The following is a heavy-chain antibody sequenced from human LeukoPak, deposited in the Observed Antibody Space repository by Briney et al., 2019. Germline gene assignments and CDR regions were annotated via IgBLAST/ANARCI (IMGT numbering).Heavy chain of an antibody. D-gene: IGHD1-26*01. V-gene: IGHV1-8*01. CDR2: MNPNSGNT. J-gene: IGHJ5*02. Sequence: ASVKVSCKASGYTFTSYDINWVRQATGQGLEWMGWMNPNSGNTGYAQKFQGRVTMTRNTSISTAYMGLSSLRSEDTAVYYCARWGGDLGATGDDPWGQGTLVTVSS. CDR3: ARWGGDLGATGDDP. CDR1: GYTFTSYD.